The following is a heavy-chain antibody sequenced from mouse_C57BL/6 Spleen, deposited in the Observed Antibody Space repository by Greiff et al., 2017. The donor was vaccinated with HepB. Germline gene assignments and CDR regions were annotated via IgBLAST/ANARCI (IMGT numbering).Heavy chain of an antibody. CDR1: GFNIKDDY. CDR3: TTAYQRGPYAMDY. Sequence: EVQLQESGAELVRPGASVKLSCTASGFNIKDDYMHWVKQRPEQGLEWIGWIDPENGDTEYASKFQGKATITADTSSNTAYLQLSSLTSEDTAVYYCTTAYQRGPYAMDYWGQGTSVTVSS. V-gene: IGHV14-4*01. CDR2: IDPENGDT. J-gene: IGHJ4*01.